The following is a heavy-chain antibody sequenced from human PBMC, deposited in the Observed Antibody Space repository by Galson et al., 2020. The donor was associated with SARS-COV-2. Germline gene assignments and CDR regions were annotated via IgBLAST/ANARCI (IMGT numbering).Heavy chain of an antibody. Sequence: ASVKVSCKVSGYTLTELSMHWVRQAPGKGLEWMGGFDPDDGETIYAQKFQGRVTMTEDTSTDTAYMELSSLRTEDTAVYYFATGPTTVTTSWFDPWGQGTLVTVSS. CDR3: ATGPTTVTTSWFDP. CDR1: GYTLTELS. D-gene: IGHD4-17*01. V-gene: IGHV1-24*01. CDR2: FDPDDGET. J-gene: IGHJ5*02.